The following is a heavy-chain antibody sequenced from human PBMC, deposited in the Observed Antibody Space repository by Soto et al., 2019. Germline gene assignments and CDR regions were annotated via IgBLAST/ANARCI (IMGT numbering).Heavy chain of an antibody. CDR3: AGGGGAQGGMDV. V-gene: IGHV4-30-4*01. CDR1: GGSISSGDYY. CDR2: IYYSGST. D-gene: IGHD3-16*01. Sequence: QVQLQESGPGLVKPSQTLSLTCTVSGGSISSGDYYWRWIRQLPGKGLEWIGYIYYSGSTYYNPSLKSRVTISVDTSKNQFALKLTSVTAADTAVYYCAGGGGAQGGMDVWGQGTTVTVSS. J-gene: IGHJ6*02.